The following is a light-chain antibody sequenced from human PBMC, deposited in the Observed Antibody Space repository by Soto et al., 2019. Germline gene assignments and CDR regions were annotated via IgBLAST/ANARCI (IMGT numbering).Light chain of an antibody. CDR3: QQYHNDWT. J-gene: IGKJ1*01. V-gene: IGKV1-5*01. CDR1: ESIDNC. CDR2: AAS. Sequence: DIQMTQSPSTLSASVGDRVTITCRASESIDNCLAWYKQKPGKAPKLLLLAASTLVGGVPSRLSGRGSGTEFTLTISSMKADDFATYYCQQYHNDWTFGQGTKVDIK.